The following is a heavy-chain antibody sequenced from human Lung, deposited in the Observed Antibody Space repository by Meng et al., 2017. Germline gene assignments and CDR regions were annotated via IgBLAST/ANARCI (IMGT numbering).Heavy chain of an antibody. CDR1: GYNFPDYW. CDR2: IDPKSGDT. CDR3: ARDEDISAAGKLFGDY. J-gene: IGHJ4*02. V-gene: IGHV1-2*06. D-gene: IGHD6-13*01. Sequence: QAKRVESGGEVKKPGASVKVSCKPSGYNFPDYWLHWVRRAPGQGLEWMGRIDPKSGDTHYAQRFQGRVTMTGDTSISTAYMELSGLRSDDTAMYYCARDEDISAAGKLFGDYWGQGTLVTVSS.